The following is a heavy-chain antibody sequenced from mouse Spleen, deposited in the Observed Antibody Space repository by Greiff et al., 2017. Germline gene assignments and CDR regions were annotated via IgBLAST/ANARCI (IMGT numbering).Heavy chain of an antibody. D-gene: IGHD1-1*01. CDR1: GFTFSDYY. J-gene: IGHJ4*01. V-gene: IGHV5-16*01. CDR3: ERVRYSGSSYDYVMDS. Sequence: DVMLVESEGGLVQPGSSMKLSCTASGFTFSDYYMAWVRQVPEKGLEWVANINYDGSSTYYLDSLKSRFIISRDNAKNILYLQMSSLKSEDTATXYGERVRYSGSSYDYVMDSWGQGTPATVPS. CDR2: INYDGSST.